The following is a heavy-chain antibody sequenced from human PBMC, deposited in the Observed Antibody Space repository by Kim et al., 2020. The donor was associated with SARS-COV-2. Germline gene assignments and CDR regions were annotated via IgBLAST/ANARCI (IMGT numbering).Heavy chain of an antibody. J-gene: IGHJ4*02. CDR3: ARVGPAATYSGGYFDY. V-gene: IGHV3-21*01. D-gene: IGHD2-2*01. Sequence: GGSLRLSCAASGFTFSSYSMNWVRQAPGKGLEWVSSISSSSSYVYYADSVKGRFTISRDNAKNSLYLQMNSLRAEDTAVYYCARVGPAATYSGGYFDYWGQGTLVTVSS. CDR2: ISSSSSYV. CDR1: GFTFSSYS.